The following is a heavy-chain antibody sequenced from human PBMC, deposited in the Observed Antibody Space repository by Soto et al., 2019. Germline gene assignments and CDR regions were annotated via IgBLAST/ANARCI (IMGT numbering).Heavy chain of an antibody. J-gene: IGHJ4*02. V-gene: IGHV2-5*02. CDR2: IYWDDDE. Sequence: QITLKESGPTLVKPTQTLTLTCTFSGFSLSTRGVGVGWIRKPPGKALEWLALIYWDDDEGDSPSLKSRLTITKDTSKNKVVITMTNVDPEDTATYSSAHRPRGYRYHFDYWGQGTLVTVSS. CDR3: AHRPRGYRYHFDY. CDR1: GFSLSTRGVG. D-gene: IGHD5-18*01.